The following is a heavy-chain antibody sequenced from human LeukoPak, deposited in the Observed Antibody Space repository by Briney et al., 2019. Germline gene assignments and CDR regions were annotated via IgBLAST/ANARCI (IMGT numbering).Heavy chain of an antibody. Sequence: SETLSLTCSVSGGSISGHYWSWIRQPPGKELEWIGYIYYTGTTNYKPSLKGRVTISVDTSKNQFSLNLTSVTAADTAVYYCARAYSSSSGRPFDYWGQGTLVTVSS. CDR2: IYYTGTT. CDR3: ARAYSSSSGRPFDY. CDR1: GGSISGHY. J-gene: IGHJ4*02. V-gene: IGHV4-59*11. D-gene: IGHD6-6*01.